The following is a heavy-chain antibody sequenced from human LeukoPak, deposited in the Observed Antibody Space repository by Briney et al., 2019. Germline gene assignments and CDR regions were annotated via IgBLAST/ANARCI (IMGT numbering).Heavy chain of an antibody. J-gene: IGHJ5*02. CDR3: AKRGYSYGLA. Sequence: GGSLRLSCAASGFTFSSYGFHWVRLAPGKGLEWVAFIRYDGSNKYYADSVKGRFTISRDNSKNTLYLQMNSLRAEDAAVYYCAKRGYSYGLAWGQGTLVTVSS. D-gene: IGHD5-18*01. CDR2: IRYDGSNK. V-gene: IGHV3-30*02. CDR1: GFTFSSYG.